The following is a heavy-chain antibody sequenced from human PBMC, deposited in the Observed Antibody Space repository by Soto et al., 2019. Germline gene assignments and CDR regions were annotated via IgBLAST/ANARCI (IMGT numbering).Heavy chain of an antibody. V-gene: IGHV4-59*01. CDR2: FCYTGST. Sequence: SETLSLTCTVSGGSISGGCWSWVRQSPGKGLEWIGYFCYTGSTNYNPSLKSRVTISVDRSKTQCSLKLTSVTAADTAVYYCAKSHYDSSGYYIIDHWGQGTLVTVSS. J-gene: IGHJ5*02. D-gene: IGHD3-22*01. CDR1: GGSISGGC. CDR3: AKSHYDSSGYYIIDH.